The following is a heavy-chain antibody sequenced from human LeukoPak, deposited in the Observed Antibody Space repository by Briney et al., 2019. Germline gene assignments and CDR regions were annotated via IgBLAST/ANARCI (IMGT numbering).Heavy chain of an antibody. D-gene: IGHD6-19*01. CDR1: GFTFADFT. J-gene: IGHJ4*02. V-gene: IGHV3-49*03. Sequence: PTGGSLRLSCSASGFTFADFTMSWFRQSPGQGLEWVGFIRSKIYGGAPEHAASVAARFTISRDDSNSIAYLQMNSLQAEDTAVYYCARGSGRNVMVYWWGQGTLVTVSS. CDR3: ARGSGRNVMVYW. CDR2: IRSKIYGGAP.